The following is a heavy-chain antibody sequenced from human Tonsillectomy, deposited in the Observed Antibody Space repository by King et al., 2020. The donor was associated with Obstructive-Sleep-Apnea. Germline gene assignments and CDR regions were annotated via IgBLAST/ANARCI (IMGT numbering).Heavy chain of an antibody. CDR3: AKEKTYCSSSSCPLDY. Sequence: QVQLVESGGGVVQPGRSLRLSCAASGFPFSSYGMHWVRQAPGKGLEWVALIWYDGSDKYYADSVKGRFTISRDNSKNTLYLQMNSLRAEDTAVYYCAKEKTYCSSSSCPLDYWGQGTLVTVSS. V-gene: IGHV3-33*06. J-gene: IGHJ4*02. CDR2: IWYDGSDK. CDR1: GFPFSSYG. D-gene: IGHD2-2*01.